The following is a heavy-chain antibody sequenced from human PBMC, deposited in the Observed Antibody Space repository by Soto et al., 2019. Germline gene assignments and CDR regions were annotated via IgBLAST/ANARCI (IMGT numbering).Heavy chain of an antibody. J-gene: IGHJ6*02. Sequence: GSLRISCAASVFTFSSYGMHWVRQAPGKGLEWVAVISYDGSNKYYADSVKGRFTISRDNSKNTLYLQMNSLRAEDTAVYYCAKDLVRYYYGSGSYYPYYYYGMDVWGQGTTVTVSS. CDR2: ISYDGSNK. CDR1: VFTFSSYG. D-gene: IGHD3-10*01. V-gene: IGHV3-30*18. CDR3: AKDLVRYYYGSGSYYPYYYYGMDV.